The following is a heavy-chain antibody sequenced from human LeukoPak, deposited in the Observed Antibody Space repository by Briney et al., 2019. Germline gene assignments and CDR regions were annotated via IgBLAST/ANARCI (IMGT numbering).Heavy chain of an antibody. D-gene: IGHD2-2*01. V-gene: IGHV3-23*01. Sequence: PGGSLRLSCAASGFTFSSYAMSWVRQAPGKGLEWLSAISGSGGSTYYADSVKGRFTISRDNSKNTPYLQMNSLRAEDTAVYYCAKDPFPPVPAHDDYWGQGTLVTVSS. CDR3: AKDPFPPVPAHDDY. CDR1: GFTFSSYA. J-gene: IGHJ4*02. CDR2: ISGSGGST.